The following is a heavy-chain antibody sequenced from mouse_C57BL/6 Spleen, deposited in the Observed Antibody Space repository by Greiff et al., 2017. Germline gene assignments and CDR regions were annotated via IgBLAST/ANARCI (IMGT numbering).Heavy chain of an antibody. CDR1: GYTFTDYE. CDR3: TRPVPFRPLAY. CDR2: IDPETGGT. J-gene: IGHJ3*01. V-gene: IGHV1-15*01. Sequence: QVQLQQSGAELVRPGASVTLSCKASGYTFTDYEMHWVKQTPVHGLEWIGAIDPETGGTAYNQKFKGKAILTADKSSSTAYMELRSLTSEDSAVYYCTRPVPFRPLAYWGQGTLVTVSA.